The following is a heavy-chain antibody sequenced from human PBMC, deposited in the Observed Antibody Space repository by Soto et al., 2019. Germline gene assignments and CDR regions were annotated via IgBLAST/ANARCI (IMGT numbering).Heavy chain of an antibody. J-gene: IGHJ4*02. CDR2: VYTSGST. CDR1: GGSMSKYY. CDR3: ARTVGAAYYFDF. D-gene: IGHD1-26*01. V-gene: IGHV4-4*07. Sequence: SETLSLTCNVSGGSMSKYYWSWIRQPAGKGLEWIGRVYTSGSTNYNPSLKSRVTMSIDTSNNHFSLKLNSVTAADTAVSYCARTVGAAYYFDFWGQGXLVTVYS.